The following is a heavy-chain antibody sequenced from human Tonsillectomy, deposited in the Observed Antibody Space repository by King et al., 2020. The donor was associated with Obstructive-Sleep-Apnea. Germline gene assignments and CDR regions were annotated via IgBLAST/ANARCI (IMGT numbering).Heavy chain of an antibody. CDR3: AKDARAEKDTWNWFDS. Sequence: VQLVEWGGGVVQPGGSLRLSCSGSAFTFTSYGFHWVRQAPGKRPEWVATLSYDGTKEYYLYSLRGRIAMSRDNSMNTVFLQMHNLRAADTAVYYCAKDARAEKDTWNWFDSWGQGTLVTVSS. CDR1: AFTFTSYG. D-gene: IGHD1-1*01. J-gene: IGHJ5*01. V-gene: IGHV3-30*18. CDR2: LSYDGTKE.